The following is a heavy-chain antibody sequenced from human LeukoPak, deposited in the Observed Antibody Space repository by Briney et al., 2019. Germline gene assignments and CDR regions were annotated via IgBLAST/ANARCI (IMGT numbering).Heavy chain of an antibody. CDR2: IIPIFGTA. J-gene: IGHJ6*03. CDR3: ARDLGYSYGYRYYYYYMDA. Sequence: SVKVSCKASGGTFSSYAISWVRQAPGQGLEWMGGIIPIFGTANYAQKFQGRVTITTDESTSTAYMELSSLRSEDTAVYYCARDLGYSYGYRYYYYYMDAWGKGTTVTVSS. D-gene: IGHD5-18*01. CDR1: GGTFSSYA. V-gene: IGHV1-69*05.